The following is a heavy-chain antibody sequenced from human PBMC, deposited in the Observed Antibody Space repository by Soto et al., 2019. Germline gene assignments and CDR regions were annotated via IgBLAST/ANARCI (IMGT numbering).Heavy chain of an antibody. J-gene: IGHJ5*02. V-gene: IGHV1-18*01. CDR2: ISAYNGNT. D-gene: IGHD5-18*01. CDR3: ARDKSGYSYGPSNWFDP. CDR1: GYTFTSYG. Sequence: ASVKVSCKASGYTFTSYGISWVRQAPGQGLEWMGWISAYNGNTNYAQKLQGRVTMTTDTSTSTAYMELRSLRSDDTAVYYCARDKSGYSYGPSNWFDPWGQGTLVTVSS.